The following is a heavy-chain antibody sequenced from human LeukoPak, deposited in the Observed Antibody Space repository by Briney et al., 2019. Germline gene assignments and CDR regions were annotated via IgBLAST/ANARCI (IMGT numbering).Heavy chain of an antibody. CDR1: GYTFTIYG. V-gene: IGHV1-18*01. Sequence: GASVNVSCKASGYTFTIYGISWVRQAPGQGVEWMGWISAYNGNTNYAQNLQGRVTMTTDTSTRIAYMELRSLGSDDTAIYYCARFSIPANWFDPWGQGTLVTVSS. CDR3: ARFSIPANWFDP. J-gene: IGHJ5*02. CDR2: ISAYNGNT. D-gene: IGHD6-25*01.